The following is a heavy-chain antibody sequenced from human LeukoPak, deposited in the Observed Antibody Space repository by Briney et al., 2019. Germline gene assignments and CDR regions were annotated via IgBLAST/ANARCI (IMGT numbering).Heavy chain of an antibody. Sequence: PGGSLRLSCAASGFTFSSYEMNWVRPAPGKGLEWVSYISSSGSTIYYADSVKGRFTISRDNAKNSLYLQMNSLRAEDTAVYYCAREVATTPGHWFDPWGQGTLVTVSS. J-gene: IGHJ5*02. V-gene: IGHV3-48*03. D-gene: IGHD5-12*01. CDR1: GFTFSSYE. CDR2: ISSSGSTI. CDR3: AREVATTPGHWFDP.